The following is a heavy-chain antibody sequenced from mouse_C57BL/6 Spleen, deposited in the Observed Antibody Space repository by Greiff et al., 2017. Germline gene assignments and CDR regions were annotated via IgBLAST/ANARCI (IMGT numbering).Heavy chain of an antibody. CDR3: ARKRYGYDYDPFDY. CDR2: IYPGDGDT. V-gene: IGHV1-82*01. D-gene: IGHD2-4*01. Sequence: VQLQESGPELVKPGASVKISCKASGYAFSSSWMNWVKQRPGKGLEWIGRIYPGDGDTNYNGKFKGKATLTADKSSSTAYMQLSSLTSEDSAVYFCARKRYGYDYDPFDYWGQGTTLTVSS. CDR1: GYAFSSSW. J-gene: IGHJ2*01.